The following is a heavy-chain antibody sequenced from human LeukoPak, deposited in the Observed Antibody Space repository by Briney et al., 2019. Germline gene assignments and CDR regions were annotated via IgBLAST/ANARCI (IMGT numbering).Heavy chain of an antibody. Sequence: ASVNVSCKASGGTFSSYAISWVRQPPGQGLEWMGRIIPILGIANYAQKFQGRVTITADKSTSTAYMELSSLRSEDTAVYYCARDEAARGDYWGQGTLVAVSS. CDR1: GGTFSSYA. CDR3: ARDEAARGDY. CDR2: IIPILGIA. D-gene: IGHD6-6*01. J-gene: IGHJ4*02. V-gene: IGHV1-69*04.